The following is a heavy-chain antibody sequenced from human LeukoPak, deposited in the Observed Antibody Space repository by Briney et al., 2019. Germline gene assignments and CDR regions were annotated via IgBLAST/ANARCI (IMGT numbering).Heavy chain of an antibody. J-gene: IGHJ4*02. Sequence: GGSLSLSCTASGFPFSNYAMNWVRQAPGKGLEWVSSISSSGINIYYAGSVKGRFTIFRDNAKNSLYLQMNSLRAEDTAVYYCARDQVHTAIHLFDHWGQGTLVTVSS. D-gene: IGHD5-18*01. CDR2: ISSSGINI. CDR1: GFPFSNYA. CDR3: ARDQVHTAIHLFDH. V-gene: IGHV3-21*01.